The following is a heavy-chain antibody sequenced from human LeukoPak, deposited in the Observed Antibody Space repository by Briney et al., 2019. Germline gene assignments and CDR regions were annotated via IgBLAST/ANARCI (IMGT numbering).Heavy chain of an antibody. CDR2: VSGSGDRM. CDR1: GFTSSSYA. J-gene: IGHJ4*02. Sequence: GGSLRLSCAASGFTSSSYALNWVRQAPGKGLEWVATVSGSGDRMYHADSVKGRFTISRDNSKITLYLQMNSLRAEDTAAYYCAKSYNGYESKPDYWGQGTLVTVSS. CDR3: AKSYNGYESKPDY. V-gene: IGHV3-23*01. D-gene: IGHD5-12*01.